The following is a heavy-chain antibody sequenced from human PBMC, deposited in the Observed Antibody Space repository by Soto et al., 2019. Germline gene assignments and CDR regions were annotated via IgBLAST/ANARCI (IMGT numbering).Heavy chain of an antibody. CDR3: ARVLSAPGRMVRRVIITLGAFDI. Sequence: PSETLSLTCTVSGGSISSGDYYWSWIRQPPGKGLEWIGYIYYSGSTYYNPSLKSRVTISVDTSKNQFSLKLSSVTAADTAVYYCARVLSAPGRMVRRVIITLGAFDIWGQGTIVTVSS. J-gene: IGHJ3*02. V-gene: IGHV4-30-4*01. D-gene: IGHD3-10*01. CDR1: GGSISSGDYY. CDR2: IYYSGST.